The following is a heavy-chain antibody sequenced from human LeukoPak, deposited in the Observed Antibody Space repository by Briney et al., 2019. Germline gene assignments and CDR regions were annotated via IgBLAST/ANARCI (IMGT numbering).Heavy chain of an antibody. CDR2: INHSGST. D-gene: IGHD6-13*01. V-gene: IGHV4-34*01. J-gene: IGHJ5*02. CDR1: GGSFSGYY. Sequence: SETLSLTCAVYGGSFSGYYWSWIRQPPGKGLEWIGEINHSGSTNYNPSLKSRVTISVDTSKNQFSLKLSSVTAADTAVYYCARGPGYSSSWYRHNWFDPWGRGTLVTVSS. CDR3: ARGPGYSSSWYRHNWFDP.